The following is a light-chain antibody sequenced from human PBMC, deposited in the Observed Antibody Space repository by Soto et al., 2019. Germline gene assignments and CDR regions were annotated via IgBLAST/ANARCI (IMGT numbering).Light chain of an antibody. CDR3: HQYGSSPLT. CDR2: GAS. J-gene: IGKJ4*01. Sequence: EIVLTKSPGTLSLSPGERATLSCRAGQTITSSYLAWYHQKPGQAPRLLIYGASSRATGIPDRFSGSGSGTDFTLTISRLESEDFAVYYCHQYGSSPLTFGGGTKVDIK. CDR1: QTITSSY. V-gene: IGKV3-20*01.